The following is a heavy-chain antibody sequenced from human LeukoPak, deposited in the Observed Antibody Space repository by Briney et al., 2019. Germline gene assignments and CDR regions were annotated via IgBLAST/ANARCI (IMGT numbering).Heavy chain of an antibody. CDR3: ANPFYGSGPRGY. Sequence: LPGGSLRLSCAASGFTFSTYDMTWVRQAPRKGLEWVSAIGSSGSTYYAASVKGRFTISRDNSKNTLYLQMNSLRAEDTAIYYCANPFYGSGPRGYWGQGTLVTVPS. CDR1: GFTFSTYD. CDR2: IGSSGST. J-gene: IGHJ4*02. V-gene: IGHV3-23*01. D-gene: IGHD3-10*01.